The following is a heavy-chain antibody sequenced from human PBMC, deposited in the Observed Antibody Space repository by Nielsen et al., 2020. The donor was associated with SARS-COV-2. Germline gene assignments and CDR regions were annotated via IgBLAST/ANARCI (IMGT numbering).Heavy chain of an antibody. D-gene: IGHD4-17*01. CDR1: GGSISGSNYY. CDR2: MYYSGYS. CDR3: ARGPVSDEYGETVD. J-gene: IGHJ4*02. Sequence: SETLSLTCAVSGGSISGSNYYWGWIRQPPGKGLEWIGSMYYSGYSFYKPSLKSRVTMSVDTSKNQFSLKLSSVTAADTAVYYCARGPVSDEYGETVDWGQGTLVTVSS. V-gene: IGHV4-39*01.